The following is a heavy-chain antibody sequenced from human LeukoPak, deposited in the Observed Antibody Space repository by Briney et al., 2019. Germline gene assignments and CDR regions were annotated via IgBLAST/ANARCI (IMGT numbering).Heavy chain of an antibody. CDR2: INHSGST. CDR3: ARGLGSASDFADWFDP. CDR1: GGSFSGYY. D-gene: IGHD3-3*01. J-gene: IGHJ5*02. Sequence: SETLSLTCAVYGGSFSGYYWSWIRQPPGKGLEWIGEINHSGSTNYNPSLKSRVTISVDTSKIQFSLKLSSVTAADTAVYYCARGLGSASDFADWFDPWGQGTLVTVSS. V-gene: IGHV4-34*01.